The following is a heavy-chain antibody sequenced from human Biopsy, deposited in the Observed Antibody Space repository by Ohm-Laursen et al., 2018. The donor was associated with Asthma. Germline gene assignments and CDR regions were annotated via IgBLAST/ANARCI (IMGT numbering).Heavy chain of an antibody. Sequence: SLRLSCAATGFMFRSFGMHWVRQAPGKGLEWVAVISYDGNHKFYEDSVKGRFTISRDNSKNTLYLQMNSLRTEDTAVYYCARGDSSGWSHYYFDYWGQGTLVTVSS. D-gene: IGHD6-19*01. J-gene: IGHJ4*02. CDR3: ARGDSSGWSHYYFDY. V-gene: IGHV3-30*03. CDR1: GFMFRSFG. CDR2: ISYDGNHK.